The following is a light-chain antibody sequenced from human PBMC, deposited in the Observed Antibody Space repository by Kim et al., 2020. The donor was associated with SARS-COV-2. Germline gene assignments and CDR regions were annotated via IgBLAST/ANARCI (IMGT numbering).Light chain of an antibody. V-gene: IGKV1-5*03. CDR1: QSISSW. CDR3: QQYGSYSA. CDR2: KAS. Sequence: DIQMTQSPSTLSASVGDRVTITCRASQSISSWLAWYQQKPGKAPNLLIYKASSLESGVPSRFSGSGSGTEFTLSISSLQPDDFATYYCQQYGSYSAFGQGTKVDIK. J-gene: IGKJ1*01.